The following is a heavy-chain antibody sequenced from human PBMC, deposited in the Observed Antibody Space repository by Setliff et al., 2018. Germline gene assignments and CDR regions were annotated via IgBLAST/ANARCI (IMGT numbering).Heavy chain of an antibody. CDR3: ARDRTAYSYGLDV. Sequence: PSETLSLTCTVSGDSIRNYYWSWIRQPPGKGLEWIGYVYYTGTTNYDPSLKSRVTISVDPSKNQVSLKLSSATAADTAVYYCARDRTAYSYGLDVWGQGTTVTV. D-gene: IGHD5-18*01. V-gene: IGHV4-59*01. CDR1: GDSIRNYY. J-gene: IGHJ6*02. CDR2: VYYTGTT.